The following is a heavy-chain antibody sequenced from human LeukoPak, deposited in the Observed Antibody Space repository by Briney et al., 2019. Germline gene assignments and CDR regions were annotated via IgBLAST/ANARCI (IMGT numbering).Heavy chain of an antibody. V-gene: IGHV4-31*03. CDR1: GGSFSSGGYF. CDR3: ARGVYDSSGYYPYTFDM. J-gene: IGHJ3*02. Sequence: SETLSLTCTVSGGSFSSGGYFWSWIRQRPGKGLEWIGYISYTGSTYYNPSLKSRVTISVDTSKNQFSLKLSSVTAADTAVYYCARGVYDSSGYYPYTFDMWGQGTMVTVSS. CDR2: ISYTGST. D-gene: IGHD3-22*01.